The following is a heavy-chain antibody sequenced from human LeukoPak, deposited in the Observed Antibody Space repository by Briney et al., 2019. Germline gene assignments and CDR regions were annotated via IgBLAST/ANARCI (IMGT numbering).Heavy chain of an antibody. CDR3: ARHLASGNAFDI. D-gene: IGHD3-3*02. CDR1: GYSFTTYW. Sequence: GESLKISXKGSGYSFTTYWIGCVRQMPGKGLEWKGIIYPGDSDTRYSPSFQGQVTISADKSISTAYLQWSSLKASDTAMFYCARHLASGNAFDIWGQGTMVTVSS. CDR2: IYPGDSDT. V-gene: IGHV5-51*01. J-gene: IGHJ3*02.